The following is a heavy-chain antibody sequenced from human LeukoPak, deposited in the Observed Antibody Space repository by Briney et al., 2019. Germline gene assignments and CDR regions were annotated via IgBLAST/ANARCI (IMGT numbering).Heavy chain of an antibody. Sequence: GGSLRLSCAASGFTFSSYSMNWVRQAPGKGLEWVSSISSSSSYIYYADSVKGRFTISRDNAKNSLYLQMNSLRAEDTAVYYCARVDELLYSGLDYWGQGTLVTVSS. D-gene: IGHD2-2*02. CDR1: GFTFSSYS. CDR2: ISSSSSYI. CDR3: ARVDELLYSGLDY. J-gene: IGHJ4*02. V-gene: IGHV3-21*01.